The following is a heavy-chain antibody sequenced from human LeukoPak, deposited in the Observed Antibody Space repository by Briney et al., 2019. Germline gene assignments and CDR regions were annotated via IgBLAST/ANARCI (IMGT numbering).Heavy chain of an antibody. D-gene: IGHD3-22*01. J-gene: IGHJ4*02. CDR3: AKADTALVRGIYYYDTSGYYFDY. Sequence: GGSLRLSCAASGFTFSSYAMHWVRQAPGKGLEWVAVISYDGSNKYYADSVKGRFTISRDNSKNTLDLQMNSLRAEDTAVYYCAKADTALVRGIYYYDTSGYYFDYWGQGTLVTVSS. V-gene: IGHV3-30*04. CDR2: ISYDGSNK. CDR1: GFTFSSYA.